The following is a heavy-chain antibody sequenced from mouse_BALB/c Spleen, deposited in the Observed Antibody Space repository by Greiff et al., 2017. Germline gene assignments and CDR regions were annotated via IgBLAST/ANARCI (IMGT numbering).Heavy chain of an antibody. CDR3: ARGIYYGYDGGLSYAMDY. V-gene: IGHV2-9*02. CDR2: IWAGGST. J-gene: IGHJ4*01. D-gene: IGHD2-2*01. Sequence: VQLVESGPGLVAPSQSLSITCTVSGFSLTSYGVHWVRQPPGKGLEWLGVIWAGGSTNYNSALMSRLSISKDNSKSQVFLKMNSLQTDDTAMYYCARGIYYGYDGGLSYAMDYWGQGTSVTVSS. CDR1: GFSLTSYG.